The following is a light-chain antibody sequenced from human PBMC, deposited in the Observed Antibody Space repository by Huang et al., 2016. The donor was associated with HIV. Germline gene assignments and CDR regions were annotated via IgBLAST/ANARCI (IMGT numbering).Light chain of an antibody. CDR2: AAS. CDR1: QGVSNY. CDR3: QQYNRAPLK. J-gene: IGKJ1*01. Sequence: DVQMTQSPSSLSASVGDRVTIACRASQGVSNYLAWYQQKPGKGPQLLIYAASTLQSGVPSRFSGSGSGTDFTLAISGLQPEDVATYYCQQYNRAPLKFGQGTRVEI. V-gene: IGKV1-27*01.